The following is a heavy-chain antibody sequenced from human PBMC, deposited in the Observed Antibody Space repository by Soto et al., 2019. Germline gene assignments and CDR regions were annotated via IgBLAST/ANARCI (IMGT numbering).Heavy chain of an antibody. CDR1: GYQFTNYW. CDR3: GRQGGDGYFFDT. Sequence: PGESLKISCEGSGYQFTNYWINWVRQMPGKGLEWMGRIDPSDSYTNYSPSFEGHVTFLVDKSLSTAYVQWSSLKASDTAMYFCGRQGGDGYFFDTWGQGTLVTVSS. D-gene: IGHD3-16*01. V-gene: IGHV5-10-1*01. J-gene: IGHJ4*02. CDR2: IDPSDSYT.